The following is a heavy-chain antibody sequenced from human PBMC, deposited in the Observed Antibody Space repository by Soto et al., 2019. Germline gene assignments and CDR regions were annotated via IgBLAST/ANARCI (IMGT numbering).Heavy chain of an antibody. Sequence: SETLSLTCTLSGDSITWTSCYWGWIRQPPGKGLEWVGDVYYSGSTYYNPSLKSRLTMSIDTSKGQFSLKMSSVTAADTGVYYCARLTSRISASHGRSNWLDPWGPGTLVSVSS. D-gene: IGHD2-15*01. V-gene: IGHV4-39*01. J-gene: IGHJ5*02. CDR1: GDSITWTSCY. CDR3: ARLTSRISASHGRSNWLDP. CDR2: VYYSGST.